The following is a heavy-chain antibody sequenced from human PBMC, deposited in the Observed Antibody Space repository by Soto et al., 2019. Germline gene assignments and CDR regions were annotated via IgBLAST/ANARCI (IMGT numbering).Heavy chain of an antibody. CDR3: AKDGIRKDDY. CDR2: ISDSGTKT. V-gene: IGHV3-23*01. Sequence: EVQLLESGGGFIQPGGSLRLSCSASGFSISDYAMSWVRQAPGKGLEGVSSISDSGTKTFYADSVKGRFAISRDTSKNTVYMQMNNLRDEDTALYYCAKDGIRKDDYWGQGTVVTVSS. J-gene: IGHJ4*02. CDR1: GFSISDYA.